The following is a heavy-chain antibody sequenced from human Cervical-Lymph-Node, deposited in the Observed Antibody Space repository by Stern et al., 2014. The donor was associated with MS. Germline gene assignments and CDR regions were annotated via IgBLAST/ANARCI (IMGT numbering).Heavy chain of an antibody. Sequence: DQLVESGAEVKKPGSSVKVSCKASGGTFSSYAISWVRQAPGQGLEGMGAIIPIFGIGNYAQKFQGRVTITADKSTSTAYMELSSLRSEDTAVYYCARDSLATSDAFDIWGQGTMVTVSS. D-gene: IGHD5-12*01. CDR2: IIPIFGIG. CDR3: ARDSLATSDAFDI. V-gene: IGHV1-69*17. CDR1: GGTFSSYA. J-gene: IGHJ3*02.